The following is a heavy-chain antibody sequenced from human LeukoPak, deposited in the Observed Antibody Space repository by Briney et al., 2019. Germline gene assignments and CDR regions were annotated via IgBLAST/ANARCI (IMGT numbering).Heavy chain of an antibody. V-gene: IGHV1-18*01. CDR3: ARPSTNTATVSGFFAAFDI. CDR2: ISAYNGNT. Sequence: ASVKVSCKASGYTFTSYGISWVRQAPGQGLEWMGWISAYNGNTNYAQKLQGRVTMTTDTSTSTAYMELRSLRSDDTAVYYCARPSTNTATVSGFFAAFDIWGQGTMVTVSS. J-gene: IGHJ3*02. D-gene: IGHD5-18*01. CDR1: GYTFTSYG.